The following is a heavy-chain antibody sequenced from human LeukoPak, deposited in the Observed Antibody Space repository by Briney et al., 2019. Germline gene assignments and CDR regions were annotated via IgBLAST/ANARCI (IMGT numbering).Heavy chain of an antibody. J-gene: IGHJ4*02. D-gene: IGHD4-17*01. CDR2: ISQSGTA. CDR3: ATVTTAVTPNYFDS. V-gene: IGHV4-4*02. Sequence: SGTLSLTCVVSGGSISSSHWCNWVRQTPGQGLEWIGEISQSGTANYNPSLKCRVTISFDKSSGVFSLKLGSVTAADTAVYYCATVTTAVTPNYFDSWGQGTPVIVSS. CDR1: GGSISSSHW.